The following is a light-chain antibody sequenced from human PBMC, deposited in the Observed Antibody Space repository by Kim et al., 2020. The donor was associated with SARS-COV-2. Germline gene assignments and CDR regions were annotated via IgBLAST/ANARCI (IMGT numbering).Light chain of an antibody. CDR1: QSISSTY. CDR3: QQHGSSPWT. V-gene: IGKV3-20*01. CDR2: GAS. Sequence: EIVLTQSPGTLSLSPGERATLSCRASQSISSTYLAWYQQRPGQAPRLLIYGASSRATGIPDRFSGSESGTHFTLTISRLEPEDFAVYYCQQHGSSPWTIGQGTKVDIK. J-gene: IGKJ1*01.